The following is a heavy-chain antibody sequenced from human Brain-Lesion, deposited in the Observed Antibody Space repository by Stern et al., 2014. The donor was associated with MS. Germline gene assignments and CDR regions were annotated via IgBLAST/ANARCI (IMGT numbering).Heavy chain of an antibody. D-gene: IGHD3-3*01. CDR3: ARAIFGVNTAAMAPDAFDT. Sequence: EVQLEESGGGLIQPGGSLRLSCAAPGFTVRNNYMSWVRQAPGKGLEWVSLIYTDDSTYYAGSVKGRFPISRDSSKNKLFLQMNSLRAEDTAVYYCARAIFGVNTAAMAPDAFDTWGQGTMVTVSS. J-gene: IGHJ3*02. V-gene: IGHV3-53*01. CDR2: IYTDDST. CDR1: GFTVRNNY.